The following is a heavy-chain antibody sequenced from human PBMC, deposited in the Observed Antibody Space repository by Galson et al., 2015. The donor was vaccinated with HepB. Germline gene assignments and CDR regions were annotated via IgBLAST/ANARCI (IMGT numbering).Heavy chain of an antibody. D-gene: IGHD3-10*01. CDR1: GFTFSSYA. CDR2: ISGSGGST. Sequence: SLRLSCAASGFTFSSYAMSWVRQAPGKGLEWVSAISGSGGSTYYADSVKGRFTISRDNSKNTLYLQINNLRAEDTAVYYCAKLIWFGELLPLDYWGQGTLVTVSS. CDR3: AKLIWFGELLPLDY. J-gene: IGHJ4*02. V-gene: IGHV3-23*01.